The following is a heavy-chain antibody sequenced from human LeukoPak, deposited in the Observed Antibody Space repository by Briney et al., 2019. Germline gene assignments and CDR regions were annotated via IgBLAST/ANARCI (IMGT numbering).Heavy chain of an antibody. CDR3: ARDTKQWLEN. Sequence: SSETLSLTCTVSSSSINGYYWSWIRQPPGEGLEWIGNIYSTGITDYNPSLKSRVTISIDTSRNQFSLKLSSVTAADTAVYYCARDTKQWLENWGQGTLVTVSS. CDR1: SSSINGYY. V-gene: IGHV4-59*01. D-gene: IGHD6-19*01. CDR2: IYSTGIT. J-gene: IGHJ4*02.